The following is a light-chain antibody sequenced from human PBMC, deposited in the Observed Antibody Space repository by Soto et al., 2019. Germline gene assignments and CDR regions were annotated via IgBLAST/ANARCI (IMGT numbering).Light chain of an antibody. V-gene: IGKV1-5*03. CDR1: ESISRW. CDR2: KAS. Sequence: DIQMTQSPSTLSASVGDRVTITCRSSESISRWLAWYQQKPGEAPKLLIYKASTLQSGVPSRFSGSGSGTDFTLTSSSLQPDDFATYYCQQTKNYSPYTFGQGTRLEIK. CDR3: QQTKNYSPYT. J-gene: IGKJ2*01.